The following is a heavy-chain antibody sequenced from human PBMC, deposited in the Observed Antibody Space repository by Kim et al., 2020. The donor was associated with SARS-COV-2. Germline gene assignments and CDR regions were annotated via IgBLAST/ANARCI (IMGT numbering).Heavy chain of an antibody. D-gene: IGHD3-10*01. Sequence: GGSLRLSCAASGFTFSSYAMSWVRQAPGKGLDWVSAISGSGGSTYYADSVKGRFTISRDNSKNTLYLQMNSLRAEDTAVYYCAKDGELLWFVELNLFDPWGQGTLVTVSS. J-gene: IGHJ5*02. CDR1: GFTFSSYA. CDR2: ISGSGGST. V-gene: IGHV3-23*01. CDR3: AKDGELLWFVELNLFDP.